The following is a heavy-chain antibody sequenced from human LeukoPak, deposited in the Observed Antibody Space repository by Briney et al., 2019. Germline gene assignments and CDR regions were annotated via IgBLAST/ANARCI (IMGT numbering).Heavy chain of an antibody. CDR1: GGSISSGGYY. J-gene: IGHJ3*02. CDR3: ARHAPLLYYDSSGYPRNDAFDI. V-gene: IGHV4-30-2*01. Sequence: PSETLSLTCTVSGGSISSGGYYWSWIRQPPGKGLEWIGYIYHSGSTYYNPSLKSRVTISVDTSKNQFSLKLSSVTAADTAVYYCARHAPLLYYDSSGYPRNDAFDIWGQGTMVTVSS. CDR2: IYHSGST. D-gene: IGHD3-22*01.